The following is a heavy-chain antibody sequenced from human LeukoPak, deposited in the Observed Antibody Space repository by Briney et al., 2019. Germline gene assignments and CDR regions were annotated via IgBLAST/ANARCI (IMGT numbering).Heavy chain of an antibody. CDR1: GGSFSGYH. Sequence: SETLSLTCVVYGGSFSGYHWSWIRQSPGKGLEWIGEINHRGSTNYSPSLKSRVTISLDTSRNQFSLKLNSVTAADTAVYYCAKSNGYGLIDIWGQGTMVTVSS. CDR3: AKSNGYGLIDI. D-gene: IGHD3-22*01. CDR2: INHRGST. J-gene: IGHJ3*02. V-gene: IGHV4-34*01.